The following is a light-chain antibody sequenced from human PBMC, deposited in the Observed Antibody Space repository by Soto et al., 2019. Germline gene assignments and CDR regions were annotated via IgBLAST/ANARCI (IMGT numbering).Light chain of an antibody. Sequence: QSALTQPASVSGSLGQSITISCTGTSSDVGGYNYVSWYQQHPGKAPKLIIFEVTYRPSGISNRFSGSKSGNTASLTISGLQAADEADYYCSSYTGNSRLYVFGTGTKLTVL. J-gene: IGLJ1*01. CDR3: SSYTGNSRLYV. CDR2: EVT. CDR1: SSDVGGYNY. V-gene: IGLV2-14*01.